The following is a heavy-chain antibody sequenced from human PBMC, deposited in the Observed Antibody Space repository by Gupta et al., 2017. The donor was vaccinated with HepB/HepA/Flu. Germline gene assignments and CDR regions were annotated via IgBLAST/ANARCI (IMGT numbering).Heavy chain of an antibody. J-gene: IGHJ2*01. CDR3: ASVEWPTGRAQDWYFDL. CDR2: MNPNSGNT. Sequence: QVQLVQSGAEVKKRGASAKVPCKASGYTFTRHDINRVRQAAGQGLEWMGLMNPNSGNTGYTQKFQGGVTMTRATSIRTAYMALSSLSYEDTAVYYCASVEWPTGRAQDWYFDLWGRGTLVTVSS. V-gene: IGHV1-8*01. D-gene: IGHD1-1*01. CDR1: GYTFTRHD.